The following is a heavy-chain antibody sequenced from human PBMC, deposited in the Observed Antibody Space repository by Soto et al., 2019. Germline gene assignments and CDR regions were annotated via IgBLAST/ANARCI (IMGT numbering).Heavy chain of an antibody. J-gene: IGHJ4*02. CDR3: ARSVAVPGAHIDY. Sequence: SETLSLTCTVSGGSFKSGSYSWSWIRQPPGKGLEWIGYVYHTGRTSYNPSLKSRVSISMDTSKNQFSLNLSSVTAADTAVYFCARSVAVPGAHIDYWGQGTQVTVSS. CDR2: VYHTGRT. V-gene: IGHV4-61*01. CDR1: GGSFKSGSYS. D-gene: IGHD6-19*01.